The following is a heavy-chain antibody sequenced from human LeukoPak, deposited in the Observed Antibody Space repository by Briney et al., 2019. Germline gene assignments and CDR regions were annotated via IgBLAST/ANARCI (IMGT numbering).Heavy chain of an antibody. J-gene: IGHJ4*02. D-gene: IGHD6-19*01. CDR3: ARDEAGTFDY. CDR2: ISYDGSNK. V-gene: IGHV3-30*03. Sequence: GGSLRLSCAASGFTFSSYSMNWVRQAPGKGLEWVAVISYDGSNKYYADSVKGRFTISRDNAKNSLYLQMNSLRAEDTAVYYCARDEAGTFDYWGQGTLVTVSS. CDR1: GFTFSSYS.